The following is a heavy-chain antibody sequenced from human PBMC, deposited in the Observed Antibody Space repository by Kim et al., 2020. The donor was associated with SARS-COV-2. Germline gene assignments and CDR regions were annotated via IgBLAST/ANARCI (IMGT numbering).Heavy chain of an antibody. CDR3: AKWENGFY. D-gene: IGHD1-26*01. V-gene: IGHV3-53*01. CDR2: GGAT. Sequence: GGATSYAASVKGRFTVSSDKSKNTLSLQMDSLRVEDTAVYYCAKWENGFYWGQGTLVSVSS. J-gene: IGHJ4*02.